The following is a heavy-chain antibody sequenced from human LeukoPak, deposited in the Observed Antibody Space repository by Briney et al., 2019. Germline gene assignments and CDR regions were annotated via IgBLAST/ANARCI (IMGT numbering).Heavy chain of an antibody. CDR3: ARVCSSTTRPLNWFDP. J-gene: IGHJ5*02. CDR1: GYSFNAYY. Sequence: PGESLKISCKGSGYSFNAYYIAWVRQMPGKDLEWMGAIYPGDSDTRYSPSFQGQVTISADKSISTACLQWSSLKASDTAMYYCARVCSSTTRPLNWFDPWGQGTLVTVSS. V-gene: IGHV5-51*01. CDR2: IYPGDSDT. D-gene: IGHD2-2*01.